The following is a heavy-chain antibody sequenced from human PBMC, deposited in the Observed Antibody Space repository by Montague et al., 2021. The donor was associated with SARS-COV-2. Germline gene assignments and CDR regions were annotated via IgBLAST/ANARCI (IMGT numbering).Heavy chain of an antibody. Sequence: SETLSLTCTVSGGSISSSSYYWGWIRQPPGKGLKWIGSIYYSGSTYYNPSLKSRVTISVDTSKNQFSLKLSSVTAADTAVYYCARHGLAGITIFGVVTPRGGFDIWGQGTMVTVSS. CDR3: ARHGLAGITIFGVVTPRGGFDI. D-gene: IGHD3-3*01. CDR2: IYYSGST. J-gene: IGHJ3*02. V-gene: IGHV4-39*01. CDR1: GGSISSSSYY.